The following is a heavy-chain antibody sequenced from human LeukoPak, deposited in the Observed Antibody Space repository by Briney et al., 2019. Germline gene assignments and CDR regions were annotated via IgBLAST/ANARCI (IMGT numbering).Heavy chain of an antibody. CDR1: GYSFTSYW. J-gene: IGHJ4*02. CDR3: ASHILTGYSNLYYFDY. D-gene: IGHD3-9*01. V-gene: IGHV5-10-1*01. CDR2: IDPSDSYT. Sequence: GESLKISCKGSGYSFTSYWISWVRQMPAKGLEWMGRIDPSDSYTNYSPSFQGHVTISADKSISTAYLQWSSLKASDTAMYYCASHILTGYSNLYYFDYWGQGTLVTVSS.